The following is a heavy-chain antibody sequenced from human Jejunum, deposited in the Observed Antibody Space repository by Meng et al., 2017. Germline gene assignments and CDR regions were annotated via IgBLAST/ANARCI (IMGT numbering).Heavy chain of an antibody. V-gene: IGHV3-74*01. CDR2: INNDGGTT. D-gene: IGHD1-7*01. CDR3: ARETGGNYNFDY. CDR1: GFTFRYYW. Sequence: EVQLVESGGGLVQPGGSLRLSCAASGFTFRYYWMHWVREAPGKGLVWGSRINNDGGTTNYADSVKGRFSISRDNAKNTVYLQMNSLRAEDTAVYYCARETGGNYNFDYWGQETLVTVSS. J-gene: IGHJ4*02.